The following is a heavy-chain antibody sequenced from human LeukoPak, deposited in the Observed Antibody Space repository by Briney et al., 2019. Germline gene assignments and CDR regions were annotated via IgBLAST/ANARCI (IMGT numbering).Heavy chain of an antibody. Sequence: GGSLRLSCAASGFTFSSYWMTWVRQAPGKGLEWVAKIKQDGSEKYYVDSVKGRFTISRDSAKNSLYLQVNSLGAEDTAVYYCARRGTSSSWAHFDYWGQGTLVTVSS. V-gene: IGHV3-7*05. CDR3: ARRGTSSSWAHFDY. CDR1: GFTFSSYW. J-gene: IGHJ4*02. D-gene: IGHD6-13*01. CDR2: IKQDGSEK.